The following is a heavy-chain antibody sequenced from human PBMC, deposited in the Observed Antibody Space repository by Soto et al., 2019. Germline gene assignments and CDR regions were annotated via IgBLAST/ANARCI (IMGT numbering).Heavy chain of an antibody. CDR2: IWYDGSGQ. CDR3: AKDEVSRKYYGHSLDV. Sequence: QVQLVESGGGLVQPGRSLRLSCVVSGFTFSNYGMHCVRQAPGKGLEWVADIWYDGSGQRYAGSVQGRFTISRDNSKNTLYLQINSLRVEDTAVYYCAKDEVSRKYYGHSLDVWGQGTTVTVSS. J-gene: IGHJ6*02. D-gene: IGHD4-17*01. CDR1: GFTFSNYG. V-gene: IGHV3-33*03.